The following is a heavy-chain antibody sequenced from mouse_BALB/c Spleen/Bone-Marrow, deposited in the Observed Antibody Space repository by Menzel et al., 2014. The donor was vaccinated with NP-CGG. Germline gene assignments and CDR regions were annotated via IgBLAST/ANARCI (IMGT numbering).Heavy chain of an antibody. J-gene: IGHJ4*01. Sequence: VQLQQSGPELVKPGASVKISCKASGYSFTGNFMNWVKQSHGKSLEWIGRINPYNGDTFYNQKFKGKATLTADKSSATAHMELLSLTSEDPAVYYCGTGGGNYGMDYWGQGASVTVSS. D-gene: IGHD2-14*01. V-gene: IGHV1-37*01. CDR1: GYSFTGNF. CDR3: GTGGGNYGMDY. CDR2: INPYNGDT.